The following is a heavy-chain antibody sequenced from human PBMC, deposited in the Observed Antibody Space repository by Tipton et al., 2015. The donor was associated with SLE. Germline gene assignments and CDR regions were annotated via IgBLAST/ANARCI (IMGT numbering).Heavy chain of an antibody. J-gene: IGHJ5*02. D-gene: IGHD2-15*01. CDR3: ARISENSRYFNA. CDR2: IYYSGIN. Sequence: TLSLTCTVSGGSLTSYYWTWIRQAPGKGLEWIAYIYYSGINHYNPSLKSRVTISTDTSKNQFSLRLTSVTPADTAVYYCARISENSRYFNAWGQGTLVTVAS. V-gene: IGHV4-59*01. CDR1: GGSLTSYY.